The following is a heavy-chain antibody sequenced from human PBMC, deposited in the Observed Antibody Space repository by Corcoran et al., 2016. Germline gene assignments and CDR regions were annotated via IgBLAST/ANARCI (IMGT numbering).Heavy chain of an antibody. CDR2: IIPIFGTA. V-gene: IGHV1-69*06. CDR1: GGTFSSYA. D-gene: IGHD6-13*01. CDR3: ARVSAAGTDYYYYYGMDV. J-gene: IGHJ6*02. Sequence: QVQLVQSGAEVKKPGSSVKVSCKASGGTFSSYAISWVRQAPGQGLEWMGGIIPIFGTANYAQKFQGRVTNTADKSTSTAYMELSSLRSEDTAVYYCARVSAAGTDYYYYYGMDVWGQGTTVTVSS.